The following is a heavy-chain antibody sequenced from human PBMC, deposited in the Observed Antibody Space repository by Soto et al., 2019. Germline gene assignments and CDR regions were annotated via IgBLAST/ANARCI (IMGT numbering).Heavy chain of an antibody. Sequence: QAQLVESGGGVVQPGRSLRLSCAASGFAFSSYGMHWVRQALGTGLEWVAVISYDGSLQHYADSVKGRFTISRDNSKNMVLLQMSSLRAEDTAVYYCVSDRGYGHASVPYSWGQGTLVSVSS. CDR3: VSDRGYGHASVPYS. CDR2: ISYDGSLQ. J-gene: IGHJ4*02. CDR1: GFAFSSYG. V-gene: IGHV3-30*03. D-gene: IGHD5-18*01.